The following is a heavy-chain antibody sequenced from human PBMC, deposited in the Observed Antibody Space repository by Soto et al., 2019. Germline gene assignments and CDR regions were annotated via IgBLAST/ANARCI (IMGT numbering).Heavy chain of an antibody. D-gene: IGHD3-22*01. J-gene: IGHJ5*01. CDR2: IIPIFGTA. CDR3: SRSQDSSRYWSTGSAS. Sequence: RQAREQGLEWVGGIIPIFGTANYPQKFKGRVTITADESTSTAYMELSSLRSEDTAVYYCSRSQDSSRYWSTGSASWLHGSLDTGSS. V-gene: IGHV1-69*01.